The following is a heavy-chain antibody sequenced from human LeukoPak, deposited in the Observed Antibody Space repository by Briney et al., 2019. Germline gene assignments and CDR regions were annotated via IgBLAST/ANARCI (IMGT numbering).Heavy chain of an antibody. CDR1: GFPFSSYW. CDR2: IKQDGSEK. Sequence: PGGSLRLSCAASGFPFSSYWMSWVRQAPGKGLEWVANIKQDGSEKYYVDSVKGRFTISRDNANNSLYLQMNSLRAGDTAVYYCAREGSEGYSYGYEYNWFDPWGQGTLVTVSS. D-gene: IGHD5-18*01. V-gene: IGHV3-7*01. J-gene: IGHJ5*02. CDR3: AREGSEGYSYGYEYNWFDP.